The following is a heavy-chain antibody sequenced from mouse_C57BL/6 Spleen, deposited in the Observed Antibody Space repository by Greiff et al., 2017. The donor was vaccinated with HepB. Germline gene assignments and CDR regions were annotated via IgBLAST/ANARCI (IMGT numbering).Heavy chain of an antibody. CDR2: IDPSDSYT. J-gene: IGHJ2*01. V-gene: IGHV1-50*01. CDR1: GYTFTSYW. D-gene: IGHD1-1*01. Sequence: QVQLQQPGAELVKPGASVKLSCKASGYTFTSYWMQWVKQRPGQGLEWIGEIDPSDSYTNYNQKFKGKATLTVDTSSSTAYMQLSSLTSEDSAVYYCARRTTVVVDYWGQGTTLIVSS. CDR3: ARRTTVVVDY.